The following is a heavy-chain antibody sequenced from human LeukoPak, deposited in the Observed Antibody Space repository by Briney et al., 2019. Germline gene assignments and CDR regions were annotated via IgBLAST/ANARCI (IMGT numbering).Heavy chain of an antibody. CDR2: FIPILGTA. D-gene: IGHD3-3*01. Sequence: SVKASCRASGGTFSDYALNWVRQAPGQGLEWMGVFIPILGTANSTQKFQGRVTITADISTNTVYMELSSLRSEDTAVYFCAGIPVFGVVLHQEPVWGKGTRSPSPQ. CDR3: AGIPVFGVVLHQEPV. J-gene: IGHJ6*04. V-gene: IGHV1-69*10. CDR1: GGTFSDYA.